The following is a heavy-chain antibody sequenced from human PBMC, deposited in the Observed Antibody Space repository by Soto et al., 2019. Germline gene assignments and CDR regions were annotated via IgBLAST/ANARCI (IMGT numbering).Heavy chain of an antibody. CDR3: TTDGGVSVYPLFWD. D-gene: IGHD2-8*02. Sequence: PGGSLRLSCAASGFTFSKAWMGWVRQAPGKGLEWVGRLKSKSDGGTSDYAAPGKGRFSIFRDGSKNTLYLQMKSLKTEDTAVYNCTTDGGVSVYPLFWDWGQGTQVTVSS. J-gene: IGHJ4*02. CDR2: LKSKSDGGTS. V-gene: IGHV3-15*01. CDR1: GFTFSKAW.